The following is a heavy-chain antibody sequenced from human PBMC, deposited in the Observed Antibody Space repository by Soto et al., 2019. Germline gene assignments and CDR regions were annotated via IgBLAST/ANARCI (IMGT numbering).Heavy chain of an antibody. Sequence: GASVKVSCKASGYTLTTFFMHWVRQAGGQGREWMGVINPGYPAGRSTTYAQKFQGRVTMTTDTSTSTVYMELSRLRSDDTAVYYCAGEAIVAGDQTCMEVLCQGTTVIVSS. CDR1: GYTLTTFF. CDR3: AGEAIVAGDQTCMEV. J-gene: IGHJ6*02. V-gene: IGHV1-46*01. CDR2: INPGYPAGRST. D-gene: IGHD2-15*01.